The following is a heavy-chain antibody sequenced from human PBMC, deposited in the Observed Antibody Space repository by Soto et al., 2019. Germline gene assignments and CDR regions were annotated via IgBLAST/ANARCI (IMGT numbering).Heavy chain of an antibody. Sequence: PSETLSLTCTVSGGSISSGDYYWSWIRQPPGKGLEWIGYIYYSGSTYYNPSLKSRVTISVDTSKDQFSLKLSSVTAADTAVYYCARYATTIFGVVTLPGGWFDPWGQGTLVTVS. J-gene: IGHJ5*02. CDR2: IYYSGST. CDR1: GGSISSGDYY. D-gene: IGHD3-3*01. V-gene: IGHV4-30-4*01. CDR3: ARYATTIFGVVTLPGGWFDP.